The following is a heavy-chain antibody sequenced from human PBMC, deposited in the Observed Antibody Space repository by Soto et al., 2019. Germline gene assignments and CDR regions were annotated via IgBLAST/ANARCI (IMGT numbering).Heavy chain of an antibody. Sequence: SGPTLVNPTQTLTLTRTFSGFALSPSGLGVGWIRQPPGKALEWLALIYWDDDKRYSPSLKSRLTITKDTSKNQVVLTMTNMDPVDTATYYCAHQALSAVAGTNYYYYMDVWGKGT. J-gene: IGHJ6*03. CDR2: IYWDDDK. CDR3: AHQALSAVAGTNYYYYMDV. CDR1: GFALSPSGLG. V-gene: IGHV2-5*02. D-gene: IGHD6-19*01.